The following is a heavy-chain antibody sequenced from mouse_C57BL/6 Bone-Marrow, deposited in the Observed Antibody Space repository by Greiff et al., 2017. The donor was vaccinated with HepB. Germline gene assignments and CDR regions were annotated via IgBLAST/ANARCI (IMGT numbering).Heavy chain of an antibody. J-gene: IGHJ3*01. CDR3: ARTSYYGSSAWFAY. CDR2: INYDGSST. CDR1: GFTFSDYY. D-gene: IGHD1-1*01. V-gene: IGHV5-16*01. Sequence: DVKLVESEGGLVQPGSSMKLSCTASGFTFSDYYMAWVRQVPEKGLEWVANINYDGSSTYYLDSLKSRFIISRDNAKNILYLQMSSLKSEDTATYYCARTSYYGSSAWFAYWGQGTLVTVSA.